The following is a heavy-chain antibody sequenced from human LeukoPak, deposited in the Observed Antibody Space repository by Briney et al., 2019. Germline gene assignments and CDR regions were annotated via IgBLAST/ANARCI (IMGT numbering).Heavy chain of an antibody. J-gene: IGHJ4*02. Sequence: GGSLRLSCAASGFPFSSYWMSWVRQAPGKGLARVANIKQDGSEKYYVDFVKGRFTISRDNAKNSLYLQMNSLRAEDTAVYYCAREYAYCSSTSCYDYFDYWGQGTLVTVSS. D-gene: IGHD2-2*01. CDR3: AREYAYCSSTSCYDYFDY. V-gene: IGHV3-7*01. CDR1: GFPFSSYW. CDR2: IKQDGSEK.